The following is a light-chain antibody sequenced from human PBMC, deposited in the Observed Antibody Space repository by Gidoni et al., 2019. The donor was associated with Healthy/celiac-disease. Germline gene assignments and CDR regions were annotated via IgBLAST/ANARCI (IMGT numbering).Light chain of an antibody. Sequence: DIHVTPSPSSLSASVGDRVTITCRVSQGISSYLNWSRQKPGKVPKRLIYSASTLQSGVPSQLSGSGSWTDVSLPISSLQPEDVLTEYGRRTYNVSSPFGGGTRVEIK. CDR1: QGISSY. CDR3: RRTYNVSSP. V-gene: IGKV1-27*01. CDR2: SAS. J-gene: IGKJ4*01.